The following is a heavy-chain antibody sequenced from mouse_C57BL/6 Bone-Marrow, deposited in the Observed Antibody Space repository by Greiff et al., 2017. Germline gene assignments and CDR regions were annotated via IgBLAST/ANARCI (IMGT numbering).Heavy chain of an antibody. J-gene: IGHJ4*01. CDR3: ARSQSNYDYYAMYY. D-gene: IGHD2-5*01. CDR2: IDPNSGGT. Sequence: VQLQQPGAELVKPGASVKLSCKASGYTFTSYWMHWVKQRPGRGLEWIGRIDPNSGGTKYNEKFKSKATLTVDKPSSTAYMQLSSLTSEDSAVYYCARSQSNYDYYAMYYWGQGTSVSVSS. V-gene: IGHV1-72*01. CDR1: GYTFTSYW.